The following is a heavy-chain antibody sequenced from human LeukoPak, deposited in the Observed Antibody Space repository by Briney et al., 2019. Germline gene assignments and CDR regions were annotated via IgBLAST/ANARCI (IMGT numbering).Heavy chain of an antibody. CDR2: ISYDGSNK. CDR1: GFTFNRFG. J-gene: IGHJ4*02. Sequence: GGSLRLSCATSGFTFNRFGMHWVRQAPGKGLEWVAVISYDGSNKYYADSVKGRFTISRDNSKNTLYLQMNSLRAEDTAVYYCARDRNSGFFDYWGQGTLVTVSS. D-gene: IGHD1-26*01. CDR3: ARDRNSGFFDY. V-gene: IGHV3-33*05.